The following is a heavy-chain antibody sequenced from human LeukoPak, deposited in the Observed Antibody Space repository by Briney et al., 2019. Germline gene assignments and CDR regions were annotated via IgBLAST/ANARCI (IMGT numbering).Heavy chain of an antibody. D-gene: IGHD6-13*01. CDR2: IYPGDSDT. CDR1: GYNFISYW. V-gene: IGHV5-51*01. J-gene: IGHJ4*02. Sequence: GESLKISCKGSGYNFISYWIGWVRQMPGKGLEWMGIIYPGDSDTRYSPSFQGQVTISADKSISTAYLQWRSLKASDSAMYYCARRIAGSGVDYWGQGTLVTVSS. CDR3: ARRIAGSGVDY.